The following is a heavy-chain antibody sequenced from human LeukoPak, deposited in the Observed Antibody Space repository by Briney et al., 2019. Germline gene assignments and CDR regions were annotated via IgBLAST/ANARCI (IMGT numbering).Heavy chain of an antibody. CDR1: GGSFSGYY. CDR3: ARGPSSPYDSSGIYFDY. Sequence: SETLSLTCAVYGGSFSGYYWSWIRQPPGKGLEWIGEINHSGSTNYNPSLKSRVTISVDTSKNQFSLKLSSVTAADTAVYYCARGPSSPYDSSGIYFDYWGQGTLVTVSS. CDR2: INHSGST. J-gene: IGHJ4*02. D-gene: IGHD3-22*01. V-gene: IGHV4-34*01.